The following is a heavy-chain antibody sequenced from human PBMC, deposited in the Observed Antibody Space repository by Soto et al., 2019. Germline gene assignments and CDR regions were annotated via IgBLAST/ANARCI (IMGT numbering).Heavy chain of an antibody. J-gene: IGHJ6*02. CDR2: IIPIFGTA. V-gene: IGHV1-69*13. CDR1: GGTFSSYA. CDR3: ARGSVVVVAEDLGMDV. D-gene: IGHD2-15*01. Sequence: SVKVSCKASGGTFSSYAISWVRQAPGQGLEWMGGIIPIFGTANYAQKFQGRVTITADESTSTAYMELSSLRSEDTAVYYCARGSVVVVAEDLGMDVWGQGTTVTVS.